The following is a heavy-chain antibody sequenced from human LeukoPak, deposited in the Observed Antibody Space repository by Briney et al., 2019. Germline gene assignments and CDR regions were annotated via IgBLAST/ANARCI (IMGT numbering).Heavy chain of an antibody. J-gene: IGHJ3*02. CDR2: FDPEDGET. CDR1: GYTLTELS. V-gene: IGHV1-24*01. CDR3: ARGDSNAFDI. D-gene: IGHD3-22*01. Sequence: GASVKVSCKVSGYTLTELSMHWVRQAPGKGLEWMGGFDPEDGETIYAQKFQGRVTMTRDTSTSTVYMELSSLRSEDTAVYYCARGDSNAFDIWGQGTMVTVSS.